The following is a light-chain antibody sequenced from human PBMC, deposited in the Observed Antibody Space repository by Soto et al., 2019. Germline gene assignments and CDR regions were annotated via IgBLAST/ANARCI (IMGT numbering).Light chain of an antibody. CDR3: SSYTTYGTLYV. Sequence: QSALTQPASVSGSPGQSITISCTGTSSDVGAYNYVSWYQQHPGKAPKLMIYEVSNRPSGVSNRFSGSKSGNTASLTISGLQAEDEADYYCSSYTTYGTLYVFGTGTKLTVL. J-gene: IGLJ1*01. V-gene: IGLV2-14*01. CDR2: EVS. CDR1: SSDVGAYNY.